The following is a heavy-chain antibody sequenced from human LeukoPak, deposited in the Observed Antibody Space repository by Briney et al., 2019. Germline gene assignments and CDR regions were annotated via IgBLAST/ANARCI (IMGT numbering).Heavy chain of an antibody. CDR3: ARDLPDSSGYQFDY. CDR2: INPNSGGT. Sequence: ASVKVSCKASGYTFTGYHMHWVRQAPGQGLEWMGWINPNSGGTNYAQKFQGRVTMTRDTSISTAYMELSRLRSDDTAVYYCARDLPDSSGYQFDYWGQGTLVTVSS. J-gene: IGHJ4*02. D-gene: IGHD3-22*01. V-gene: IGHV1-2*02. CDR1: GYTFTGYH.